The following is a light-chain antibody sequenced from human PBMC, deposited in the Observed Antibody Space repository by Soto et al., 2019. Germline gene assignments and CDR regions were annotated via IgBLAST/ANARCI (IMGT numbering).Light chain of an antibody. Sequence: DIQLTQSPSSLSASVEDRVIIAWRASQSISNHLNWYQQKPGKAPKLLIFAASSLQSGVPSRFSGSRSGPDFTLTISSLQPEDFATYYCQQSYSIPPTFGQGTKVDIK. CDR2: AAS. CDR3: QQSYSIPPT. CDR1: QSISNH. V-gene: IGKV1-39*01. J-gene: IGKJ1*01.